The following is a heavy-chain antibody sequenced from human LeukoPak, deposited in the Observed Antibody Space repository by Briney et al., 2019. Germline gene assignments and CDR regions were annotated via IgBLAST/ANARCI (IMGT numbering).Heavy chain of an antibody. Sequence: MSSETLSLTCAVYGGSFSDYYCSWIRQPPGKGLEWIGEINHSGSTNYNPSLKSRVTTSVDKSKNQFSLKLSSVTAADTAVYYCAREVRYYYDSSGYYYSYNWFDPWGQGTLVTVSS. CDR2: INHSGST. D-gene: IGHD3-22*01. V-gene: IGHV4-34*01. CDR1: GGSFSDYY. CDR3: AREVRYYYDSSGYYYSYNWFDP. J-gene: IGHJ5*02.